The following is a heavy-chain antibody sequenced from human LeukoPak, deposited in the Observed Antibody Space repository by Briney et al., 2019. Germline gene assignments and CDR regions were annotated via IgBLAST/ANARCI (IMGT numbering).Heavy chain of an antibody. V-gene: IGHV3-7*01. CDR2: IKQDGSEK. Sequence: GGSLRLPCVGSGFTFSDYWMSWVRQAPGKGLEWVANIKQDGSEKDYVDALKGRFTISRDNAKNSLYLQMNSLRAEDTAVYYCARWLELMRNFDWWGQGTLVTVSS. J-gene: IGHJ4*02. CDR3: ARWLELMRNFDW. CDR1: GFTFSDYW. D-gene: IGHD5-24*01.